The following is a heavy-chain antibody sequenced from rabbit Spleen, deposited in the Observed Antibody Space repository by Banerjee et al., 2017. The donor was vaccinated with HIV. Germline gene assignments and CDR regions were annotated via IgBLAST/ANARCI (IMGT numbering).Heavy chain of an antibody. CDR2: IYPAKDTT. CDR3: AREDVGGSCSL. V-gene: IGHV1S7*01. D-gene: IGHD5-1*01. CDR1: GIDFTNYY. Sequence: QLTETGGGLVQPGGSLTLSCKASGIDFTNYYITWVRQAPGKGLEWIGIIYPAKDTTDYASWVNGRFTISSDNAQSTVDLKMTSLTAADTATYFCAREDVGGSCSLWGPGTLVTVS. J-gene: IGHJ6*01.